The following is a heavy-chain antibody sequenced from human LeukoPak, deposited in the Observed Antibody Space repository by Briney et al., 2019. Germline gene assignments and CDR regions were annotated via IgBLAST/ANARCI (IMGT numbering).Heavy chain of an antibody. Sequence: SETLSLTCTVSGGSISSYYWSWIRQPPGKALEWIGDIYYSGSTNYNPSLKSRVFLSVDTSKNQFSRKLSSVTAADTAVYYCARVGGFGESDAFDTWGPGTMVTASS. CDR2: IYYSGST. CDR3: ARVGGFGESDAFDT. V-gene: IGHV4-59*01. J-gene: IGHJ3*02. CDR1: GGSISSYY. D-gene: IGHD3-10*01.